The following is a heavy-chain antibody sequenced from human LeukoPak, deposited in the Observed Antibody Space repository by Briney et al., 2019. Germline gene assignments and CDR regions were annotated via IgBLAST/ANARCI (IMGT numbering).Heavy chain of an antibody. V-gene: IGHV6-1*01. J-gene: IGHJ5*02. CDR3: ASADRDYNWFDT. CDR1: GDSVSSNSAA. CDR2: TYYRSKWYN. D-gene: IGHD2-21*02. Sequence: SQTLSLTCAISGDSVSSNSAAWNWIRQSPSRGLEWLGRTYYRSKWYNDYGVSVKSRITINPDTSKHQFSLHLNSVTPEDTAVYYCASADRDYNWFDTWGQGTLVTVSS.